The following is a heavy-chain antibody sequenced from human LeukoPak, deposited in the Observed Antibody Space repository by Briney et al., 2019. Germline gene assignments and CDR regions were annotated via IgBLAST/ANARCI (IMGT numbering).Heavy chain of an antibody. D-gene: IGHD1-1*01. Sequence: ASVKVSCKASGYTFTSYAMNWVRQAPGQGLEWMRWINTNTGNPTYAQGFTGRFVFSLDTSVSTAYLQISSLKAEDTAVYYCARGTTRGPRYGMDVWGQGTTVTVSS. CDR3: ARGTTRGPRYGMDV. J-gene: IGHJ6*02. V-gene: IGHV7-4-1*02. CDR2: INTNTGNP. CDR1: GYTFTSYA.